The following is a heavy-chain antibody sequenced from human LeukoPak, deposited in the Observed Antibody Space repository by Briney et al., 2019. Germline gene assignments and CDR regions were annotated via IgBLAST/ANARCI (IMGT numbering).Heavy chain of an antibody. CDR3: ARGRSYGPKQYYYYYMDV. J-gene: IGHJ6*03. V-gene: IGHV4-34*01. CDR2: INHSGST. Sequence: PSETLSLTCAVYGGSFSGYYWSWIRQPPGKGLEWIGEINHSGSTNYNPSLKSRATISVDTSKNQFSLKLSSVTAADTAVYYCARGRSYGPKQYYYYYMDVWGKGTTVTVSS. CDR1: GGSFSGYY. D-gene: IGHD5-18*01.